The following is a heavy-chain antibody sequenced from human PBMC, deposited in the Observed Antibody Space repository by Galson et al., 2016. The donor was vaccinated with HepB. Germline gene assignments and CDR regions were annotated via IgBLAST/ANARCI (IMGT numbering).Heavy chain of an antibody. V-gene: IGHV3-30*03. J-gene: IGHJ4*02. CDR2: DSMDGRRK. CDR1: GFPFSSYA. CDR3: ARRHEYCPPVGCSVDY. D-gene: IGHD2/OR15-2a*01. Sequence: SLRLSCAASGFPFSSYAMSWVRRAPGKGLEWVAADSMDGRRKFYADSVKGRFTISRDNSNNMLFLQMSSLRANDTAVYYCARRHEYCPPVGCSVDYWGQGTLVFVSS.